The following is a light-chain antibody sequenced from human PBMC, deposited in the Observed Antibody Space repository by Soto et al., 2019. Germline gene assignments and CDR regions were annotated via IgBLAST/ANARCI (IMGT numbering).Light chain of an antibody. V-gene: IGKV3-20*01. J-gene: IGKJ2*01. CDR1: QSVSSSY. Sequence: EIVLTQSPGTLSLSPGERATLSCSASQSVSSSYLAWYQQKPGQAPRLLIYGASSRATVIPDRFRGSGSGTDFTLTISRLEPEDFAVYYCQQYGSSPVHFGQGNKLEIK. CDR2: GAS. CDR3: QQYGSSPVH.